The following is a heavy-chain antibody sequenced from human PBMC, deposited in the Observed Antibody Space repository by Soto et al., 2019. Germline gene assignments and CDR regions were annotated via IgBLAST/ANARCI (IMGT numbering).Heavy chain of an antibody. V-gene: IGHV1-2*02. CDR2: INPNAGGT. D-gene: IGHD4-17*01. J-gene: IGHJ4*02. CDR1: GYTFSGYY. CDR3: ARDLRPLNGDSIL. Sequence: QVQLVQSGAEVKKPGASVKVSCKASGYTFSGYYMHWVRQVPGQGLEWMGWINPNAGGTHYAQKFQGRVTLTRDTSISTAYMELTGLKSDDTAIYYCARDLRPLNGDSILWGQGTLVTVSS.